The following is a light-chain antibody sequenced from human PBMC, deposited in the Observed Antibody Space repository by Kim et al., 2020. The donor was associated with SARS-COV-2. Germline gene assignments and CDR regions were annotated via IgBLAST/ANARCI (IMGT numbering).Light chain of an antibody. V-gene: IGKV3-11*01. CDR1: QSVSSY. CDR2: DAS. CDR3: QQRSNWPLT. J-gene: IGKJ4*01. Sequence: LSPGERPTLSCRASQSVSSYLAWYQQKPGQAPRLLIYDASNRATGIPARFSGSGSGTDFTLTISSLEPEDFAVYHCQQRSNWPLTFGGGTKVDIK.